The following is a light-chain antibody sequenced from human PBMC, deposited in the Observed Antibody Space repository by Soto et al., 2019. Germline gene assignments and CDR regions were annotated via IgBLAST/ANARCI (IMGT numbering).Light chain of an antibody. V-gene: IGLV7-46*01. CDR2: DIT. CDR3: LLSYNGPYV. CDR1: TGAVTNGHY. Sequence: QAVVTQEPSLTVSPGGTVTLTCGSGTGAVTNGHYPYWFQQKPGQSPRTLIYDITNTHSWPPARFSGSLLGGKAALTLSGAQPEDEAEYYCLLSYNGPYVFGTGTKGTVL. J-gene: IGLJ1*01.